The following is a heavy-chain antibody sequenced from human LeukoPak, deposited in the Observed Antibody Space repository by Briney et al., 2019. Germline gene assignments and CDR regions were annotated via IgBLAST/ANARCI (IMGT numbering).Heavy chain of an antibody. Sequence: PGGSLRLSCAASGFTFSSHWMHWVRQTPGKGLVWVSRIKSDGSSVDYADSVKGRFTISRDNYKNTLYLQMNSLRAEDTAVYYCAKDGMTPALDYWGQGTLVTVSS. J-gene: IGHJ4*02. CDR1: GFTFSSHW. V-gene: IGHV3-74*01. CDR3: AKDGMTPALDY. CDR2: IKSDGSSV.